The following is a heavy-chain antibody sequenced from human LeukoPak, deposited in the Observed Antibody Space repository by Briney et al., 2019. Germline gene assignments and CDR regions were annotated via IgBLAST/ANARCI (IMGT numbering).Heavy chain of an antibody. D-gene: IGHD3-10*01. CDR3: ASAPQLLRAYY. Sequence: SETLSLTCAVSGGSISSGGYSWSWIRQPPGKGLEWIGYIYHSGSTYYNPSLKSRVTISVDRSKNQFSLKLSSVTAADTAVYYCASAPQLLRAYYWGQGTLVTVSS. J-gene: IGHJ4*02. V-gene: IGHV4-30-2*02. CDR1: GGSISSGGYS. CDR2: IYHSGST.